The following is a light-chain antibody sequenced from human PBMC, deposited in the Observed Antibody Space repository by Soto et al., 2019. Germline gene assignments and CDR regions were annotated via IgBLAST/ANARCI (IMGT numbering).Light chain of an antibody. CDR2: AAS. J-gene: IGKJ5*01. Sequence: AIRMTQSPSSLSASTGDRVTITCRASQGISSYLAWYQQKPGKAPELLIYAASTLQSGVPSRFSGSGSGTDFTLTISSLQPEDVATYFCQQYDNFPPITFGQGTRLEIK. CDR3: QQYDNFPPIT. V-gene: IGKV1-8*01. CDR1: QGISSY.